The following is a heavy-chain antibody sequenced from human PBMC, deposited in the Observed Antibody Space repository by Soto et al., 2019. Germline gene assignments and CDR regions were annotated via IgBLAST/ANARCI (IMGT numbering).Heavy chain of an antibody. CDR2: INPSGGST. CDR1: GYTFTSYY. CDR3: AREPPHCSGGSCYPGLGMDV. J-gene: IGHJ6*02. V-gene: IGHV1-46*01. Sequence: QVQLVQSGAEVKKPGASVKVSCKASGYTFTSYYMHWVRQAPGQGLEWMGIINPSGGSTSYAQKFQGRVTMTRDTSTSTVYMGLSSLRSEDTAVYYCAREPPHCSGGSCYPGLGMDVWGQGTTVTVSS. D-gene: IGHD2-15*01.